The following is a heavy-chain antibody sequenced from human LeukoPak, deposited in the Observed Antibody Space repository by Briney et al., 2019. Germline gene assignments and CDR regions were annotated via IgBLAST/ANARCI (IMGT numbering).Heavy chain of an antibody. CDR3: AGGRRYDILTGSQRDYYYYAMEV. Sequence: PSQTLSLTCTVSGASIRSGDYYWSWIRQPPGKGLECIAYIYYSETPYYHPSLKSRVSISVDTYKRQFSLRLSSVTAADTAVYFCAGGRRYDILTGSQRDYYYYAMEVWGQGTTVTVSS. CDR2: IYYSETP. D-gene: IGHD3-9*01. J-gene: IGHJ6*02. CDR1: GASIRSGDYY. V-gene: IGHV4-30-4*01.